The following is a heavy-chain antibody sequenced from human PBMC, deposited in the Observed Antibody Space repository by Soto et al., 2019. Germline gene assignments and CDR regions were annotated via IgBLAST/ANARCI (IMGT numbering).Heavy chain of an antibody. J-gene: IGHJ6*02. D-gene: IGHD1-26*01. Sequence: QAGGSLRLSCAASGFTFSNYGMHWVRQAPGKGLEWVAIIWHDGNNKYYADSVRGRFIISRDNSKNRLYLQMNSLRAEDTAVYYCASDLVRASDSYGLDVWGQGTPVTVSS. CDR3: ASDLVRASDSYGLDV. CDR2: IWHDGNNK. V-gene: IGHV3-33*01. CDR1: GFTFSNYG.